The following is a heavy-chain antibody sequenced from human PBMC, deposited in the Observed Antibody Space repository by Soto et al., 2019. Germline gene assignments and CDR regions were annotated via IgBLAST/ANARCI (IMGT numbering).Heavy chain of an antibody. V-gene: IGHV3-30*18. D-gene: IGHD2-15*01. CDR2: IYDGSNK. Sequence: QVQLVESGGVVVQPGRSLRLSCAASGFTFSSYGMHWVRQAPGKGLEWVAVIYDGSNKYYADSVKGRFTISRDHSTNTLSLQMSTMRAEDTAVYYCAKELCSAPMDVWGQGATGNVS. J-gene: IGHJ6*02. CDR3: AKELCSAPMDV. CDR1: GFTFSSYG.